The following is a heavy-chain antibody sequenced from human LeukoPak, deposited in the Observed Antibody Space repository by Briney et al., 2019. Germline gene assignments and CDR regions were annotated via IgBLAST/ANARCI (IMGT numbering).Heavy chain of an antibody. Sequence: ASVKVSCKASGYTFTSYDINWVRQATGQGLEWMGWMNPNSGNTGYAQKFQGRVTMTRNTSISTAYMELSSLRSEDTAVYYCARSFWSGYYTDYWGQGPLVNVSS. CDR2: MNPNSGNT. J-gene: IGHJ4*02. CDR3: ARSFWSGYYTDY. CDR1: GYTFTSYD. D-gene: IGHD3-3*01. V-gene: IGHV1-8*01.